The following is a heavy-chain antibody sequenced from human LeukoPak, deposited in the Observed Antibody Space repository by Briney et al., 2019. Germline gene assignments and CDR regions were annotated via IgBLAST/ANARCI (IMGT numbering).Heavy chain of an antibody. V-gene: IGHV3-30*02. CDR3: VGMYYYDSSADYYMDV. J-gene: IGHJ6*03. D-gene: IGHD3-22*01. CDR1: GFTFSSYG. Sequence: PGGSLRLPCAASGFTFSSYGMHWVRQAPGKGLEWVTFIRYDGSSKYYADSVKGRFTISRDNSKNTLYLQMNSLRAEDTAVYYCVGMYYYDSSADYYMDVWGKGTTVTVSS. CDR2: IRYDGSSK.